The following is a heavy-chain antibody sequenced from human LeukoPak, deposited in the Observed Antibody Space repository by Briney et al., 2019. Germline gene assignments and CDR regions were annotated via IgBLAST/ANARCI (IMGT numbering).Heavy chain of an antibody. CDR3: ARGHDYSKTLYYYYMDV. J-gene: IGHJ6*03. CDR2: INPSGGST. D-gene: IGHD4-11*01. V-gene: IGHV1-46*01. Sequence: GASVKVSCKASGYTFTSYYIHWVRQAPGQGLEWMGIINPSGGSTSYAQKFQGRVTMTRDTSTSTVYMALSSLRSEDTAVYYCARGHDYSKTLYYYYMDVWGKGTTVTVSS. CDR1: GYTFTSYY.